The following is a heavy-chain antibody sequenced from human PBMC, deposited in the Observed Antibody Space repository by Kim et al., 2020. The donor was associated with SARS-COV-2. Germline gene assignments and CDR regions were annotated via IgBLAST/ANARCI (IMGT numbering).Heavy chain of an antibody. CDR3: ARPSSVWFGLDAFDI. Sequence: GESLKISCKGSGYSFTSYWISWVRQMPGKGLEWMGRIDPSDSYTNYSPSFQGHVTISADKSISTAYLQWSSLKASDTAMYCCARPSSVWFGLDAFDIWGQGTMVTVSS. J-gene: IGHJ3*02. CDR1: GYSFTSYW. V-gene: IGHV5-10-1*01. D-gene: IGHD3-10*01. CDR2: IDPSDSYT.